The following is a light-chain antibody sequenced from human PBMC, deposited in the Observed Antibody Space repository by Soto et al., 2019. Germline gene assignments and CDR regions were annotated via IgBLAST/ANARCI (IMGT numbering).Light chain of an antibody. CDR2: DAS. CDR1: QDIKNY. J-gene: IGKJ4*01. CDR3: QQYDNLPLT. V-gene: IGKV1-33*01. Sequence: DIQMAQSPSSLSASVGDRVTITCRASQDIKNYLNWYQQKSVKAPKLLLYDASYLETGVPSRFSGSGSGTDFTFTITSLQPEDIATYYCQQYDNLPLTFGGGTKVDIK.